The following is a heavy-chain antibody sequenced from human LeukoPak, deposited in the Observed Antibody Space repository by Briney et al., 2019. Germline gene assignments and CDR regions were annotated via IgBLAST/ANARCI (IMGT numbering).Heavy chain of an antibody. J-gene: IGHJ4*02. D-gene: IGHD3-22*01. CDR1: GDSVTSYY. CDR3: AINSVGDSSGYDS. V-gene: IGHV4-59*08. CDR2: FYSGGYT. Sequence: TSETLSLTCTVSGDSVTSYYWSWIRQPPGKGLEWIGYFYSGGYTIYNPSLKSRLTISVDTSKNQYSLKMTSVTAADTAVYYCAINSVGDSSGYDSWGQGTLVTVSS.